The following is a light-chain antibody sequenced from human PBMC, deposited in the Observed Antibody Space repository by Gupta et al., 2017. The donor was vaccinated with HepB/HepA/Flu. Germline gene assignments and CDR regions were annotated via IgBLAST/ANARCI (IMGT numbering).Light chain of an antibody. CDR2: RNN. J-gene: IGLJ3*02. CDR1: SSNIGSNY. CDR3: AAWDDSLSGLRGV. Sequence: QSVLTQPPSASGTPGQRVTISCSGSSSNIGSNYVYWYQQLPGTAPKLLIYRNNQRPSGVPDRFSGSKSSTSASLAISGLRSEDEADYYCAAWDDSLSGLRGVFGGGTKLTVL. V-gene: IGLV1-47*01.